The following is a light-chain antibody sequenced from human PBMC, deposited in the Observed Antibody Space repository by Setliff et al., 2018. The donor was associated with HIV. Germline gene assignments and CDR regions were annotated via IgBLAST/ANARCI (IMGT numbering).Light chain of an antibody. CDR1: SSDVGSYNY. Sequence: QSALTQPASVSGSPGQSITISCTGTSSDVGSYNYVSWYQQHPGKAPKLMIYEVSNRPSGVSNRFSGSKSGNTASLTISGLQAEDEADYYCSSYTSSSTALFGTGTKV. CDR2: EVS. V-gene: IGLV2-14*01. J-gene: IGLJ1*01. CDR3: SSYTSSSTAL.